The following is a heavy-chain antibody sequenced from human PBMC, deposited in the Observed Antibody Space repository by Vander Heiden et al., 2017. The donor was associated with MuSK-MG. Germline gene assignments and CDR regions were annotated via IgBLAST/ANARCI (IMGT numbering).Heavy chain of an antibody. J-gene: IGHJ4*02. CDR1: GFSLTTDGVG. V-gene: IGHV2-5*01. CDR3: AQGYREAGSLWGLYSFDY. CDR2: IYWNDGK. Sequence: QITLKESGPALVKPKQTLTVTCTFSGFSLTTDGVGVGWIRQPPGKALEWLALIYWNDGKRYSPSLKSRLTVTKDTSKNQVVLSLTNMDPVDTATYYCAQGYREAGSLWGLYSFDYWGQGTLVTVSS. D-gene: IGHD1-26*01.